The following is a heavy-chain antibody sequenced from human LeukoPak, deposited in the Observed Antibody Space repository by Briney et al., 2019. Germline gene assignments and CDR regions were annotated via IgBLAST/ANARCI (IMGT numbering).Heavy chain of an antibody. V-gene: IGHV4-59*01. J-gene: IGHJ6*03. CDR2: IYYSGST. D-gene: IGHD3-10*01. CDR3: ARGDYYGSGSYYSSDYYYYYYMDV. Sequence: PSETLSLTCTVSGGSISSYYWSWIRQPPGKGLEWIGYIYYSGSTNYNPSLKSRVTISVDTSKNQFSLKLSSVTAADTAVYYCARGDYYGSGSYYSSDYYYYYYMDVWGKGTTVTISS. CDR1: GGSISSYY.